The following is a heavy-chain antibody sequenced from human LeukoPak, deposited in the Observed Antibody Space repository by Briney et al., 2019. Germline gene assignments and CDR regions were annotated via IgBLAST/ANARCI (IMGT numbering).Heavy chain of an antibody. V-gene: IGHV3-21*01. D-gene: IGHD5-18*01. J-gene: IGHJ6*03. CDR1: GFSFSTDN. CDR2: FISSSNYT. CDR3: ARDRTALVPDYMDV. Sequence: GGSLRLSCTASGFSFSTDNINWVRQAPGKGLEWVSSFISSSNYTYYADSLKGRFTVSRDNANNALYLQINSLRPEDTGVYYCARDRTALVPDYMDVWGKGTTVTVSS.